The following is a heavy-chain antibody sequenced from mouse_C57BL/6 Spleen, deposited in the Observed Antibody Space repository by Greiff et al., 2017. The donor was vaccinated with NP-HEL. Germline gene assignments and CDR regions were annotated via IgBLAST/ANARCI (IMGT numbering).Heavy chain of an antibody. D-gene: IGHD2-3*01. CDR1: GYAFSSSW. Sequence: QVQLKQSGPELVKPGASVKISCKASGYAFSSSWMNWVKQRPGKGLEWIGRIYPGDGDTNYNGKFKGKATLTADKSSSTAYMQLSSLTSEDSAVYFCAEIYDGYPAWFAYWGQGTLVTVSA. CDR3: AEIYDGYPAWFAY. V-gene: IGHV1-82*01. J-gene: IGHJ3*01. CDR2: IYPGDGDT.